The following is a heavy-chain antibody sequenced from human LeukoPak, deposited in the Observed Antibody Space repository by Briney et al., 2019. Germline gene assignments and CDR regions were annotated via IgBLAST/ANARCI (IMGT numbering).Heavy chain of an antibody. CDR1: GGSISGYS. D-gene: IGHD3-10*01. CDR3: ASGGVMVRDFGANPYYFDS. Sequence: SETLSLTCAVSGGSISGYSWSWIRQPPGKGLEWIGFLYYSGSTNYNPSLKSRLNISVDTSENQFSLKLSSVTAADTAVYYCASGGVMVRDFGANPYYFDSWGQGTLVTVSS. V-gene: IGHV4-59*01. J-gene: IGHJ4*02. CDR2: LYYSGST.